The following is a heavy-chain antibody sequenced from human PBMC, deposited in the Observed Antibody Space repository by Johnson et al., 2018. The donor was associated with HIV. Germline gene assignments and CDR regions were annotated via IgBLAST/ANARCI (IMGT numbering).Heavy chain of an antibody. J-gene: IGHJ3*02. V-gene: IGHV3-30-3*01. CDR1: GFTFSTYA. D-gene: IGHD1-26*01. CDR3: ARGGGVVGNAFDI. CDR2: ISYDGNNK. Sequence: QVQLVESGGGLVKPGGSLRLSCAASGFTFSTYAMHWVRQAPGKGLEWVAIISYDGNNKYYADSVKGRFTISRDNSKNTLYLEMKSLRAEDMAVYYCARGGGVVGNAFDIWGQGTMVTVSS.